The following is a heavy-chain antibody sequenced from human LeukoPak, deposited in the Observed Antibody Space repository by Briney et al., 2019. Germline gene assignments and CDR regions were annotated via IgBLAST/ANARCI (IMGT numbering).Heavy chain of an antibody. CDR2: INKDGSET. J-gene: IGHJ4*02. CDR1: GFTFNKYW. D-gene: IGHD4-17*01. Sequence: GGSLRLSCAASGFTFNKYWMSWVRQAPGKGLEWVANINKDGSETYYADSVKGRFTMSRDNAKNSLDLQMSSLRAEDTAVYYCARGHTAVTRHFDFWGQGTLVTVSS. CDR3: ARGHTAVTRHFDF. V-gene: IGHV3-7*01.